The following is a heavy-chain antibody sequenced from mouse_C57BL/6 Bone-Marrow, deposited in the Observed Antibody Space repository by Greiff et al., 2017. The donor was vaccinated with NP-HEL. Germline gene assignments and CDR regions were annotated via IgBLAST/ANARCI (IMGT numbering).Heavy chain of an antibody. CDR2: IDPENGDT. CDR1: GFNIKDDY. CDR3: TIPYYGSSS. J-gene: IGHJ2*01. D-gene: IGHD1-1*01. Sequence: VQLQQSGAELVRPGASVKLSCTASGFNIKDDYMHWVKQRPEQGLEWIGWIDPENGDTEYASKFQGKATITADTSSNTAYPQLSSLTSEDTAVYYCTIPYYGSSSWGQGTTLTVSS. V-gene: IGHV14-4*01.